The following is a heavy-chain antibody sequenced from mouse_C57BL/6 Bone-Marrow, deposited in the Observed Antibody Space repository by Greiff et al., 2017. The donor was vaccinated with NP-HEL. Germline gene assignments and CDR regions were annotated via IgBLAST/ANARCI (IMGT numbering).Heavy chain of an antibody. Sequence: VQLQQSGAELVRPGASVTLSCKASGYTFTDYEMHWVKQTPVHGLEWIGAIDPETGGTAYNQKFKGKAILTADKSSSTAYMELRSLTSEDSPVYYCTSPSSHVYYFDYWGQGTTLTVSS. CDR2: IDPETGGT. CDR3: TSPSSHVYYFDY. V-gene: IGHV1-15*01. D-gene: IGHD1-1*01. J-gene: IGHJ2*01. CDR1: GYTFTDYE.